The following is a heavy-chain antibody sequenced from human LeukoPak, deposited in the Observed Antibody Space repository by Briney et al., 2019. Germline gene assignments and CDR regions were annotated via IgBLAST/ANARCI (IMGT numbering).Heavy chain of an antibody. J-gene: IGHJ4*02. CDR1: GYIVTTYY. Sequence: ASVTVSCKASGYIVTTYYMHWVRQAPGQGLEWMGIINHSGGSPTYAQKFQDRVRMTRDTSTSTWYMELTNLGSDDTAVYYCARSAGWLLPLDHWCQGTLVSVSS. D-gene: IGHD3-22*01. V-gene: IGHV1-46*01. CDR3: ARSAGWLLPLDH. CDR2: INHSGGSP.